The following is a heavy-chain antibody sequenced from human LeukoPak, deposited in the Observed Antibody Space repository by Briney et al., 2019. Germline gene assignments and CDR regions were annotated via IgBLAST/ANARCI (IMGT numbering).Heavy chain of an antibody. CDR2: ISYDGSNK. V-gene: IGHV3-30-3*01. Sequence: GGSLRLSCAASGFIFTSYAMHWVRLAPGKGLEWVAVISYDGSNKYYADSVKGRFTISRDNSKNTLSLQMNSLRAEDTAVYYCARDGGDGYRNDAFDIWGQGTMVTVSS. J-gene: IGHJ3*02. CDR3: ARDGGDGYRNDAFDI. D-gene: IGHD5-24*01. CDR1: GFIFTSYA.